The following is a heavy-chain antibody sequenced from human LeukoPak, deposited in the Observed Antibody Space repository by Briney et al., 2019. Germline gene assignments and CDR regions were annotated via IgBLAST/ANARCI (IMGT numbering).Heavy chain of an antibody. J-gene: IGHJ6*03. D-gene: IGHD2-2*01. CDR1: GYTLTELS. CDR3: ATDLCSSTSCRGNFYYYMDV. CDR2: FYPEDGET. V-gene: IGHV1-24*01. Sequence: ASVKVSCKVSGYTLTELSMHWVRQAPGKELAWMGGFYPEDGETIYAQKFQGRVTMTEDTSTDTAYMELSSLRSEDTAVYYCATDLCSSTSCRGNFYYYMDVWGKGTTVTVSS.